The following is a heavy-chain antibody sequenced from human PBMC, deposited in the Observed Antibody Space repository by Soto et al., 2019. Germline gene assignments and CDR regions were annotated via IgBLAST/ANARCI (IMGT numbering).Heavy chain of an antibody. CDR3: ARDESEGSSTSN. D-gene: IGHD2-2*01. CDR2: MSYDGNKK. Sequence: GGSLRLSCAVSGFTLSSYGIHWVRQAPGKGLEWVAFMSYDGNKKSYADSVKGRFTISRDNSKNTLYLEMDSLRAEDTAVYFCARDESEGSSTSNWGQGTLVTVSS. J-gene: IGHJ4*02. V-gene: IGHV3-30*03. CDR1: GFTLSSYG.